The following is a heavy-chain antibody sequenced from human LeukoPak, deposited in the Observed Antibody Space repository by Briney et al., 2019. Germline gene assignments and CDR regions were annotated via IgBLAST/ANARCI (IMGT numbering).Heavy chain of an antibody. V-gene: IGHV3-21*01. CDR3: ASTTRRWRLDY. Sequence: GGSLRLSCAVSGFTFSDYTMNWVRQAPGKGLEWVSSISGHTDDRYYADSVKGRFTVSRDNAKNSLYLQTDSLRAEDTAVYCCASTTRRWRLDYWGQGTLVTVSS. D-gene: IGHD2-21*02. CDR2: ISGHTDDR. CDR1: GFTFSDYT. J-gene: IGHJ4*02.